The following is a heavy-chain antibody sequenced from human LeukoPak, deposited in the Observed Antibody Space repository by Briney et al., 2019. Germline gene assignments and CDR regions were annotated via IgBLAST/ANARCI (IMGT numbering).Heavy chain of an antibody. CDR3: TRERYGSGYYGY. D-gene: IGHD3-22*01. Sequence: TGGSLRLSCTASGFTFGDYAMSWVRQAPGKGLEWVAFIRSKAYGGTTEYAASVKGRFTVSRDDSKSIAYLEMNSLKTEDTAVYYCTRERYGSGYYGYWGQGTLVTVSS. V-gene: IGHV3-49*04. CDR1: GFTFGDYA. J-gene: IGHJ4*02. CDR2: IRSKAYGGTT.